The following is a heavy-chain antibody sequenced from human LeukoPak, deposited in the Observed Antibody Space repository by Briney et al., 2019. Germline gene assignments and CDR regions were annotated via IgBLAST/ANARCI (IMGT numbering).Heavy chain of an antibody. CDR1: GDSISSSSYY. CDR3: ARGGWLANYYYYYMDV. CDR2: IYYSGST. V-gene: IGHV4-61*01. D-gene: IGHD6-19*01. Sequence: SETLSLTCTVSGDSISSSSYYWSWIRQPPGKGLEWIGYIYYSGSTNYNPSLKSRVTISVDTSKNQFSLKLSSVAAADTAVYYCARGGWLANYYYYYMDVWGKGTTVTISS. J-gene: IGHJ6*03.